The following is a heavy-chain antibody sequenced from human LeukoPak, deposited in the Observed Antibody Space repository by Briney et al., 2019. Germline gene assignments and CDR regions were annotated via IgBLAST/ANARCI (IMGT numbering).Heavy chain of an antibody. J-gene: IGHJ4*02. Sequence: GGSLRLSCAASRFTFSIYAMSWVRQAPGKGLEWVALIWYDGSKRYYADSVKGRFTISRDDSKNTLYLQMNNLGAEDTAVYYCAREDSSVWNANYWGLGTLVTVSS. D-gene: IGHD6-19*01. CDR3: AREDSSVWNANY. CDR1: RFTFSIYA. V-gene: IGHV3-33*08. CDR2: IWYDGSKR.